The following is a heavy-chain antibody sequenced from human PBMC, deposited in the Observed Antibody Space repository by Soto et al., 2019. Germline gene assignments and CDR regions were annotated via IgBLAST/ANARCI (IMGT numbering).Heavy chain of an antibody. CDR2: LYYNVGT. CDR1: GSSISSSGYY. Sequence: PSETLSLTCTVSGSSISSSGYYWGWIRQPPGRGLEWIGSLYYNVGTYYNPSLKSRVTISADTSADQFSLMLNSVTAADTAIYYCARHSKNWNSNWLDPWGQGTLVTVSS. V-gene: IGHV4-39*01. CDR3: ARHSKNWNSNWLDP. J-gene: IGHJ5*02. D-gene: IGHD1-7*01.